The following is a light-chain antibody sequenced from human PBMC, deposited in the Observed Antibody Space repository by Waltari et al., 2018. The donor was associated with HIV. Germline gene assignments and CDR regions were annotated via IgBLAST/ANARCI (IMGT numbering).Light chain of an antibody. V-gene: IGLV2-14*01. Sequence: QSALTQPASVSGSPGQSITISCPGTSNAVGGYKYVSWYRQHPGKAPSFRIYEGSNRPSGISYRFSGSKSGNTASLTISGLQAEDEADYYCSSYTSSGTYVFGGGTKVTVL. CDR3: SSYTSSGTYV. CDR1: SNAVGGYKY. CDR2: EGS. J-gene: IGLJ1*01.